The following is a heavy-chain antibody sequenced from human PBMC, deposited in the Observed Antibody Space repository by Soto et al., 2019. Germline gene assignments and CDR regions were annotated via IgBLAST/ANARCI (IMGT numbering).Heavy chain of an antibody. CDR3: VKGEYYYDSSGYYPFDY. CDR1: GFIFGDSC. J-gene: IGHJ4*02. D-gene: IGHD3-22*01. V-gene: IGHV3-11*06. Sequence: PGGSLRLSCAASGFIFGDSCMSWIRQAPGKGLEWVAYISSTSSYTDYADPVKGRFTISRDNAKNSLYLQMNSLRVEDTAVYYCVKGEYYYDSSGYYPFDYWGQGTLVTVSS. CDR2: ISSTSSYT.